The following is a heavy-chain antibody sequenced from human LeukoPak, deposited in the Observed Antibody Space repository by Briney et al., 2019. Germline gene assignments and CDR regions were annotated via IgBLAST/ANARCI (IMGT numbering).Heavy chain of an antibody. CDR2: IYTSGST. CDR3: AREVSLYGGNSDYFDY. J-gene: IGHJ4*02. Sequence: SETLSLTCTVSGGSISSGSYYWSWIQQPAGKGLEWIGRIYTSGSTNYNPSLKSRVTISVDTSKNQFSLKLSSVTAADTAVYYCAREVSLYGGNSDYFDYWGQGTLVTVSS. D-gene: IGHD4-23*01. V-gene: IGHV4-61*02. CDR1: GGSISSGSYY.